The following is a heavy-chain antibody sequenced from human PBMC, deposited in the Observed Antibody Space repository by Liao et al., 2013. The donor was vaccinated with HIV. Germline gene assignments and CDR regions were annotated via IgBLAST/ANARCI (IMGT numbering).Heavy chain of an antibody. Sequence: QVQLQESGPGLVKPSQTLSLTCTVSGGSISSGRYYWSWIRQPAGKALEWVGRVYSTGVTTYNPSLGSRVAVSIDTSKNQFSLSLASVTAADTAVYYCARDVRPFDPTGGFDPWGQGALVIVSS. CDR2: VYSTGVT. J-gene: IGHJ5*02. CDR1: GGSISSGRYY. D-gene: IGHD7-27*01. V-gene: IGHV4-61*02. CDR3: ARDVRPFDPTGGFDP.